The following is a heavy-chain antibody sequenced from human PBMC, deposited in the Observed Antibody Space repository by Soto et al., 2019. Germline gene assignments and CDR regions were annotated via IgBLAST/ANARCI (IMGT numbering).Heavy chain of an antibody. CDR3: ARGSYGGNSRVFDY. J-gene: IGHJ4*02. D-gene: IGHD1-26*01. V-gene: IGHV4-30-2*01. CDR1: GGSISRGGYS. CDR2: IYHSGST. Sequence: LSLTWAVAGGSISRGGYSWSWIRQPPGKGLEWIGYIYHSGSTYYNPSLKSRVTISVDRSKNQFSLKLSSVTAADTAVYYCARGSYGGNSRVFDYWGQGTLVTVSS.